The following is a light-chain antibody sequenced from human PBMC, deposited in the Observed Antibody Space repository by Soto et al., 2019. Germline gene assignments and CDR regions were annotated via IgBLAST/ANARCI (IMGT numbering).Light chain of an antibody. CDR1: QSLVYTDGNTY. CDR2: KVS. Sequence: DVVMTQSPLSLPVTLGQPASISCRSSQSLVYTDGNTYLTWFQQRPGQSPRRLIYKVSNRDSGVPDRFSGSGSGTDFTLKISRVEAEDVGVYYCMQGTHRPLWRFGQGTKVEFK. CDR3: MQGTHRPLWR. J-gene: IGKJ1*01. V-gene: IGKV2-30*01.